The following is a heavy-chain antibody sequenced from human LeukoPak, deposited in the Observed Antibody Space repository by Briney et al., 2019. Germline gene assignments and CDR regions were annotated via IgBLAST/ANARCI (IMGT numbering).Heavy chain of an antibody. V-gene: IGHV3-43*01. J-gene: IGHJ4*02. CDR2: ISWDGGST. CDR1: GFTFDDYT. Sequence: GGSLRLSCAASGFTFDDYTMHWVRQAPGKGLEWVSLISWDGGSTYYADSVKGRFTISRDNSKNSLYLQMNSLRTEDTALYYCAKDKGPRYYFDYWGQGTLVTVSS. CDR3: AKDKGPRYYFDY.